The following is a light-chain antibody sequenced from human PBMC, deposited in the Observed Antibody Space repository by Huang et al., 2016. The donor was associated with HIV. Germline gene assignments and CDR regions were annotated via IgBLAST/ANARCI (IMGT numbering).Light chain of an antibody. CDR3: MQTLQTPRT. Sequence: DTVMTQSPLPLSVTPGESASIPCNSSQRLLHNNGYNYLDWYVQKPGQSPQLLIYLASNRDAGVPDRVRGSGSGTDFTLEITRVEAEDVAIYYCMQTLQTPRTFGQGTKVEIK. CDR1: QRLLHNNGYNY. CDR2: LAS. J-gene: IGKJ1*01. V-gene: IGKV2-28*01.